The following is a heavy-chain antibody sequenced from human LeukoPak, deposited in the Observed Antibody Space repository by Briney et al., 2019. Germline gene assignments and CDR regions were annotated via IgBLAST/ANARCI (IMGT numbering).Heavy chain of an antibody. Sequence: GSSVKVSCKASVGTFSSYAISGVRQAPGQGLEWMGRIIPIFGTANYAQKFQGRVTITTDESTSTAYMELSSLRSEDTAVYYCARDKLGTVAGNINWFDPWGQGTLVTVSS. J-gene: IGHJ5*02. D-gene: IGHD6-19*01. CDR2: IIPIFGTA. V-gene: IGHV1-69*05. CDR1: VGTFSSYA. CDR3: ARDKLGTVAGNINWFDP.